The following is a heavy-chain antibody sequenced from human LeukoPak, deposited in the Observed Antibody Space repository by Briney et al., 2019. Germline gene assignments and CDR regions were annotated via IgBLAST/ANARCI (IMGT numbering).Heavy chain of an antibody. Sequence: GGSLRLSCAASGFTFSTYAMSWVRQAPGKGLEWVSVISGSGSSTYYADSVTGRFTLSRHNSKNTRYLQMNSLRAEDTAVYYCAKEMATIRAFDFWGQGTMVTVSS. CDR1: GFTFSTYA. J-gene: IGHJ3*01. V-gene: IGHV3-23*01. D-gene: IGHD5-24*01. CDR3: AKEMATIRAFDF. CDR2: ISGSGSST.